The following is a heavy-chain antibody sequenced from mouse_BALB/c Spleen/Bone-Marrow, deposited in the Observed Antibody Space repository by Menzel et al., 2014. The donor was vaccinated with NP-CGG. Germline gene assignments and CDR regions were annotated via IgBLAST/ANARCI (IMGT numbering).Heavy chain of an antibody. J-gene: IGHJ2*01. V-gene: IGHV3-2*02. Sequence: DVQLVESGPGLMKPSQSLSLTCTVTGYSITSAYAWNWIRQFPGDKLEWMGYITSSGHTSYNPSLKSRISIARDTSKNQFFLQLNSVTTEDTATYYCARSGNLFDYWGQGTTLTVSS. CDR1: GYSITSAYA. D-gene: IGHD3-1*01. CDR3: ARSGNLFDY. CDR2: ITSSGHT.